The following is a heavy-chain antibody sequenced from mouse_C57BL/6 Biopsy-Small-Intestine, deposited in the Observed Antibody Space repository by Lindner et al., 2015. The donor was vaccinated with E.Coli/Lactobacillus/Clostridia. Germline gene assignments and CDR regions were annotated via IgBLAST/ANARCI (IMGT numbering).Heavy chain of an antibody. CDR1: GYAFSSYW. Sequence: VQLRESGAELVKPGASVKISCKASGYAFSSYWMNWVKQRPGKGLEWIGQIYPGDGDTNYNGKFKGKATLTADKSSSTVYMQLSSLTSEDSAVYFCARRSDFDVWGTGTTVTVSS. CDR2: IYPGDGDT. D-gene: IGHD6-1*01. J-gene: IGHJ1*03. V-gene: IGHV1-80*01. CDR3: ARRSDFDV.